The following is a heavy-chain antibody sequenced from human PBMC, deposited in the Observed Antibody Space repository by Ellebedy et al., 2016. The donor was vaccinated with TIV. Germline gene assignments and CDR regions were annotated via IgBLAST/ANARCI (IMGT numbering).Heavy chain of an antibody. Sequence: MPGGSLRLSCTVSGGSISSSSYYWGWIRQPPGTGLEWIGSIYYSGSTYYNPSLKSRVTISVDTSKNQFSLKLTSVTAADTAVYYCARQTGLWFGELFTLDYWGQGTLVTVSS. D-gene: IGHD3-10*01. CDR1: GGSISSSSYY. V-gene: IGHV4-39*01. CDR2: IYYSGST. J-gene: IGHJ4*02. CDR3: ARQTGLWFGELFTLDY.